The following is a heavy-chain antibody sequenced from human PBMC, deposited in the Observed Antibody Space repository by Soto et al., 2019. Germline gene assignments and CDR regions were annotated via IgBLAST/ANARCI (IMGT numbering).Heavy chain of an antibody. J-gene: IGHJ5*02. CDR1: GGSISSSSYY. Sequence: SETLSLTCTVSGGSISSSSYYWGWIRQPPGKGLEWIGSIYYSGSTYYNPSLKSRVTISVDTSKNQFSLKLSSVTAADTAVYYCARRVRSVTPERYCSGGSCYRPPADNWFDPWGQGTLVTVS. V-gene: IGHV4-39*01. D-gene: IGHD2-15*01. CDR2: IYYSGST. CDR3: ARRVRSVTPERYCSGGSCYRPPADNWFDP.